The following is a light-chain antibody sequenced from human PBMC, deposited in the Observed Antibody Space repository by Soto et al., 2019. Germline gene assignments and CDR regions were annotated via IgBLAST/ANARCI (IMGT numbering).Light chain of an antibody. CDR1: QNINNY. CDR2: DAS. Sequence: DIQMTQSPSSLSASVGDRVTITCQASQNINNYLNWYQQKPGRAPKLLIYDASNLEAGVPSRFRGRGSGTDFTFNSSRLQPEYIATYYCKQYENLPTFGQGTRLEIK. J-gene: IGKJ5*01. V-gene: IGKV1-33*01. CDR3: KQYENLPT.